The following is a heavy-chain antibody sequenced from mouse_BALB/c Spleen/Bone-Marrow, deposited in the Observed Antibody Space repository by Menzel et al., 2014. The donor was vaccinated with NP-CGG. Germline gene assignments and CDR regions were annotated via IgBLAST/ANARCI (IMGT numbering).Heavy chain of an antibody. D-gene: IGHD2-14*01. Sequence: QVHVKQSGAELVMPGASVKMSCKASGHTFTDYWMHWVKQRPGRGLEWIGAIDTSDSYTSYNQKFKGKATLTVDESSSTAYMQLSSLTSEDSAVYYCARSDYRFDPLPYWGQGTLVTVSA. J-gene: IGHJ3*01. V-gene: IGHV1-69*01. CDR3: ARSDYRFDPLPY. CDR1: GHTFTDYW. CDR2: IDTSDSYT.